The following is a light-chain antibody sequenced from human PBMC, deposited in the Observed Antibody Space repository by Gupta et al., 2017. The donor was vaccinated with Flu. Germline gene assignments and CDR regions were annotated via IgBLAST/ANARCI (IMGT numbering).Light chain of an antibody. Sequence: IVLTQSQGTLSLSPGERATLSCMASQFVSTYQLAWYQQRPGQAPRLLFYAASRRATGIPDRFSGSGSGTDFTLTISRLEPEDFAVYYCQQYGRSLAFGQGTKVEIK. CDR2: AAS. CDR1: QFVSTYQ. CDR3: QQYGRSLA. V-gene: IGKV3-20*01. J-gene: IGKJ1*01.